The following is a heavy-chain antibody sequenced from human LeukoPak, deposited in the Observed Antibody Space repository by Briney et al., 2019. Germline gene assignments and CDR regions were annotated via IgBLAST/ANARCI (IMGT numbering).Heavy chain of an antibody. CDR1: GGSISSSSDY. CDR2: IYYHENT. CDR3: ARRAYSAAYWKHFDY. Sequence: SETLSLTCTVYGGSISSSSDYWGWIRQAPGKGLEWIGSIYYHENTYYNSSLKSRVTISVDTSKNQFSLKLNSVTAADTAVYFCARRAYSAAYWKHFDYWGQGTLVTVSS. J-gene: IGHJ4*02. D-gene: IGHD1-1*01. V-gene: IGHV4-39*01.